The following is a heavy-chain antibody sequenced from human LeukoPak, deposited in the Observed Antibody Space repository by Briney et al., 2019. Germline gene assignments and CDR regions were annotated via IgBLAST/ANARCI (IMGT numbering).Heavy chain of an antibody. Sequence: SVKVSCKASGGAFKSYTISWVRQAPGQGLEWMGRIIPILGIANYAQKFQGRVTITADKSTSTVYMELSSLRSEDTAVYYCARESSLSQDVPFDYWGQGTLVTVSS. CDR3: ARESSLSQDVPFDY. J-gene: IGHJ4*02. CDR2: IIPILGIA. D-gene: IGHD2-2*01. V-gene: IGHV1-69*04. CDR1: GGAFKSYT.